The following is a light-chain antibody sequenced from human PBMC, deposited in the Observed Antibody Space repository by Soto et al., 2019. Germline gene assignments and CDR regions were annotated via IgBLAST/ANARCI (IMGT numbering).Light chain of an antibody. CDR1: QSVSSY. J-gene: IGKJ2*01. CDR2: DAS. CDR3: QQRSNWYT. V-gene: IGKV3-11*01. Sequence: EIVLTQSPATLSLSPGERATLSCRASQSVSSYLAWYQQKPGQAPRLLIYDASNRATGIPARISGSWSATDFTLTISSLEAEDVAFYYCQQRSNWYTFGQGTKLEIK.